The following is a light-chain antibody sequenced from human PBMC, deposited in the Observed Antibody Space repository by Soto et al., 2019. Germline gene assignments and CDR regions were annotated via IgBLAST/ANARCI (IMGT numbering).Light chain of an antibody. Sequence: EIVMTQSPATLSVSPGERATLSCRASQSVSSYLAWFQQKPGQAPRLLIYDASIRATGIPVRFSGXXSGTEFTLNISSLQSEDFSTYYRHQTYSNPPTFGQGTRLEIK. CDR1: QSVSSY. V-gene: IGKV3-15*01. CDR3: HQTYSNPPT. J-gene: IGKJ5*01. CDR2: DAS.